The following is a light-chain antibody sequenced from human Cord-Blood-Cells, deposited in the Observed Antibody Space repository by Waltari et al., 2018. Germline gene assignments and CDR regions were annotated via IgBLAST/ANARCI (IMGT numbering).Light chain of an antibody. CDR2: EVS. CDR1: RRDAGRYTL. CDR3: CSYAGSSTFAV. V-gene: IGLV2-23*02. Sequence: QSALPQPAPTSWPPRQPLTIPCPGTRRDAGRYTLASSYQQHPGKAPKLMIYEVSKRPSGVSNRFSGSKSGNTASLTISGLQAEDEADYYCCSYAGSSTFAVFGGGTKLTVL. J-gene: IGLJ3*02.